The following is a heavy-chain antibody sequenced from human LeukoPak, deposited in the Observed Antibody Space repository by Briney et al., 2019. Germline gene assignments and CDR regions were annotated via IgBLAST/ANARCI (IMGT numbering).Heavy chain of an antibody. D-gene: IGHD3-16*01. V-gene: IGHV3-21*01. CDR1: GFTFSSYR. J-gene: IGHJ4*02. Sequence: PGGSLRLSCAASGFTFSSYRMNWVRQAPGKGLEWVSSISSSSTYRYYADSVKGRFTISRDNAKNSLYLQMNSLRVEDTAVYYCAKDRGGRFDYWGQGTLVTVSS. CDR2: ISSSSTYR. CDR3: AKDRGGRFDY.